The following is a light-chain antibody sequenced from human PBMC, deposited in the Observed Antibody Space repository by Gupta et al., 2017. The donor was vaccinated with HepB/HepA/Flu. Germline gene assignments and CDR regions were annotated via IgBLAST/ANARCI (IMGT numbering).Light chain of an antibody. J-gene: IGKJ1*01. CDR3: QQYYSYPRT. CDR2: AAS. CDR1: QDIGIA. V-gene: IGKV1-8*01. Sequence: ATRMTKSPFSFSASPGDIVTITCRASQDIGIALAWYQQKPGKAPNLLIHAASTLHSGVPSRFSGSGSGTEFTLTISRLQSEDFATFYCQQYYSYPRTFGQGTKVEVK.